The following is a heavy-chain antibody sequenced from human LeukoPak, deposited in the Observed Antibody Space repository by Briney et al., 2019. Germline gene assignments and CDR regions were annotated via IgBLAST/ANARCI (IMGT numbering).Heavy chain of an antibody. CDR1: GGSISSFY. Sequence: SETPSLTCTVSGGSISSFYWSWIRQPPGKGLEWIGYIYYSGSINYNSSLKSRVTISVDTSKNQFSLKLSSVTAADTAVYYCARLRIVGDTYAFDIWGQGTMVTVSS. CDR2: IYYSGSI. V-gene: IGHV4-59*01. CDR3: ARLRIVGDTYAFDI. J-gene: IGHJ3*02. D-gene: IGHD1-26*01.